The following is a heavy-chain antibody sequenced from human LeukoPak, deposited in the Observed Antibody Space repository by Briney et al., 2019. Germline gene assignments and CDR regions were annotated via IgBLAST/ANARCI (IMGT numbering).Heavy chain of an antibody. J-gene: IGHJ4*02. CDR2: ITSSSTYI. V-gene: IGHV3-21*01. CDR1: GFTVTRNY. D-gene: IGHD6-13*01. Sequence: PGGSLRLSCAASGFTVTRNYMTWVRQAPGKGLEWVSSITSSSTYIYYADSVKGRFTISRDNAKKSVYLQMNSLRAEDTAVYYCARGGVYSSRGIDYWGQGTLVTVSS. CDR3: ARGGVYSSRGIDY.